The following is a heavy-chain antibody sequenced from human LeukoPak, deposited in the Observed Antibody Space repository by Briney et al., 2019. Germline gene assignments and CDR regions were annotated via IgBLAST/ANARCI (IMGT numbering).Heavy chain of an antibody. D-gene: IGHD6-13*01. V-gene: IGHV4-39*07. CDR2: IYYSGST. CDR3: ARGPRGIAAAGTFNY. J-gene: IGHJ4*02. CDR1: GGSISSSSYY. Sequence: SETLSLTCTVSGGSISSSSYYWGWIRQPPGKGLEWIGSIYYSGSTYYNPSLKSRATISVDTSKNQFSLKLSSVPAADTAVYYCARGPRGIAAAGTFNYWGQGTLVTVSS.